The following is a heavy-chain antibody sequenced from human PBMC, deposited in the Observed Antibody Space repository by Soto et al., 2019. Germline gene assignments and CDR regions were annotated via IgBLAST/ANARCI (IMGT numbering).Heavy chain of an antibody. CDR3: ARDRSYVDY. V-gene: IGHV1-18*01. CDR2: ISAYNGNT. J-gene: IGHJ4*02. CDR1: GYSFTGYR. Sequence: ASVKVACKGSGYSFTGYRVSWVRQATGQGLEWMGWISAYNGNTNYAQKLQGRVTMTADTSTSTAYMELRSLRSDDTAVYYCARDRSYVDYWGQGTLVTVSS. D-gene: IGHD1-26*01.